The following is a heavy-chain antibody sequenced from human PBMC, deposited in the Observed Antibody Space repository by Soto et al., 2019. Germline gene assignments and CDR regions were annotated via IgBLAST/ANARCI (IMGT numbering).Heavy chain of an antibody. CDR3: VKGQQLGH. CDR2: ITGSGDST. Sequence: EVELLESGGGSVQPGGSLRLSCAASGLTFSSYAMSWVRQAPGRGLEWVSKITGSGDSTYYVDSVKGRFTSSRDNSKNTLYLQMTSLRAEDPAVYYCVKGQQLGHWGQGTLFTVSS. J-gene: IGHJ4*02. CDR1: GLTFSSYA. V-gene: IGHV3-23*01. D-gene: IGHD1-1*01.